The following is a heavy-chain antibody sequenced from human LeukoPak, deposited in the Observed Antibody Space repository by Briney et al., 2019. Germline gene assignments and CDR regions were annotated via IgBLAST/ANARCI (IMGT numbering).Heavy chain of an antibody. D-gene: IGHD3-16*01. CDR3: ARRLGGWFDP. J-gene: IGHJ5*02. Sequence: LEWIGEINHSGSTNYNPSLKSRVTISVDTSKNQFSLKLTSVTAADTAVYFCARRLGGWFDPWGQGTLVTVSS. V-gene: IGHV4-34*01. CDR2: INHSGST.